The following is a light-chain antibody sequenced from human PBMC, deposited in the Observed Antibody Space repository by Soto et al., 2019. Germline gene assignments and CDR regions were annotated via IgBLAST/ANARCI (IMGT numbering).Light chain of an antibody. Sequence: EIVMTQSPATLSVSPGERATLSCRASQSVNSNLAWYQQKPGQAPRLPIYGASSRATGIPARFSGSGSGTEFTLTISSLQPEDFAVYYCQQFNSFPLTFGGGTKVDIK. J-gene: IGKJ4*01. CDR3: QQFNSFPLT. V-gene: IGKV3-15*01. CDR2: GAS. CDR1: QSVNSN.